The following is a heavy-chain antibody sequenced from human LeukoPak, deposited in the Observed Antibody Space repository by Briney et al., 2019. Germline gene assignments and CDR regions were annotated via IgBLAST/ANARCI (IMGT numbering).Heavy chain of an antibody. J-gene: IGHJ4*02. Sequence: GGSLRLSCAASGFTFSSYAMSWVRQAPGKGLEWVSAISGSGGSTYYADSVKGRFTFSRDNSKNTLYLQMNSLRAEDTAVYYCAKRDYGDYEVPFDYWGQGTLVTVSS. CDR3: AKRDYGDYEVPFDY. CDR1: GFTFSSYA. CDR2: ISGSGGST. V-gene: IGHV3-23*01. D-gene: IGHD4-17*01.